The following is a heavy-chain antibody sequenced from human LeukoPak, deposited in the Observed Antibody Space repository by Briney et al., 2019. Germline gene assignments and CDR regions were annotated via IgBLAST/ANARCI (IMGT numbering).Heavy chain of an antibody. CDR3: ARAGDSSSWYTIDY. V-gene: IGHV4-34*01. CDR1: GGSFSGYY. J-gene: IGHJ4*02. D-gene: IGHD6-13*01. CDR2: INHSGST. Sequence: PSETLSLTCAVYGGSFSGYYWSWIRQPPGKGLEWIWEINHSGSTNYNPSLKSRVTISVDTSNNQFSLKLSSVTAADAAVYYCARAGDSSSWYTIDYWGQGTLVTVSS.